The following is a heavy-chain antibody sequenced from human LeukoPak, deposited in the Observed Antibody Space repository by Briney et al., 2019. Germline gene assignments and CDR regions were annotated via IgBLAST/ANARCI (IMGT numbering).Heavy chain of an antibody. CDR1: GFTFSSYA. CDR3: AKVADTAMVTIYYFDY. J-gene: IGHJ4*02. CDR2: ISGSGGST. Sequence: GGSLRLSCAASGFTFSSYAMSWVRQAPGKGLEWVSAISGSGGSTYYADSVKGRFTISRDNSKNTLYLQMNSLRAEDTAVYYCAKVADTAMVTIYYFDYWGQGTLVTVSS. D-gene: IGHD5-18*01. V-gene: IGHV3-23*01.